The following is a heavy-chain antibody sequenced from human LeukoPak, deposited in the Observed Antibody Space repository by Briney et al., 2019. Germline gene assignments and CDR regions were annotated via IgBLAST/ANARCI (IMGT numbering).Heavy chain of an antibody. CDR3: ARDGGLSSVQPGDEGRFDY. V-gene: IGHV1-18*01. CDR1: GYTFTSYG. Sequence: ASVKVSCKASGYTFTSYGISWVRQAPGQGLEWMGWISAYNGNTNYAQKLQGRVTMTTDTSTSTAYMELRSLRSDDTAVYYCARDGGLSSVQPGDEGRFDYWGQGTLVTVSS. CDR2: ISAYNGNT. J-gene: IGHJ4*02. D-gene: IGHD6-19*01.